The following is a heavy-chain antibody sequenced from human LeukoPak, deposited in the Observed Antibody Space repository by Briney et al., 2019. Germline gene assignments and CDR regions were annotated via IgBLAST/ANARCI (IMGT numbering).Heavy chain of an antibody. CDR3: AREVKSVYFDY. CDR1: GFTFSNYA. CDR2: ISDSGSVK. V-gene: IGHV3-30*04. J-gene: IGHJ4*02. Sequence: GSLRLSCGASGFTFSNYAMHWVRQAPGKGLEWVIVISDSGSVKYYADSVKGRFTISRDNSQNTLYLQMNSLRVEDTAVYFCAREVKSVYFDYWGQGTQVTVSS.